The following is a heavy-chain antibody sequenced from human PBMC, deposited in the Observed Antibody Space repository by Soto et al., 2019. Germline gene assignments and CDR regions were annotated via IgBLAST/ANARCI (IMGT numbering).Heavy chain of an antibody. D-gene: IGHD2-15*01. V-gene: IGHV1-69*01. Sequence: QVQLVQSGAEVKKPGSSVKVSCKASGGTFSSYAICWVRQAPGQGLEWMGGIIPIFGTANYAQKFQGRVTITADESTSTAYMELSSLRSEDTAVYYCARLYCSGGSCYWNWFDPWGQGTLVTVSS. CDR1: GGTFSSYA. J-gene: IGHJ5*02. CDR2: IIPIFGTA. CDR3: ARLYCSGGSCYWNWFDP.